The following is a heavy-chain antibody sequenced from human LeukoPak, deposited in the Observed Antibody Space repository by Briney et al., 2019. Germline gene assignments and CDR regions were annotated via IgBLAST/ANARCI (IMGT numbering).Heavy chain of an antibody. Sequence: TGGSLRLSCAASGFTFSSHAMHWVRQAPGKGLEWVAVISYDGSNKYYADSVKGRFTISRDNSKNTLYLQMNSLRAEDTAVYYCLDDGEYHWGQGTLVTVSS. CDR2: ISYDGSNK. J-gene: IGHJ5*02. V-gene: IGHV3-30*04. D-gene: IGHD3-10*01. CDR3: LDDGEYH. CDR1: GFTFSSHA.